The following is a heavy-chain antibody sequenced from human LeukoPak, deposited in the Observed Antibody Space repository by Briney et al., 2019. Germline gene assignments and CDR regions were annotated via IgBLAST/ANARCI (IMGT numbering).Heavy chain of an antibody. CDR1: GYTFTSYG. J-gene: IGHJ6*02. D-gene: IGHD2-21*02. CDR2: IIPIFGTA. CDR3: ARHSAYCGGDCYSRAFYYYYYGMDV. V-gene: IGHV1-69*13. Sequence: SVKVSCKASGYTFTSYGISWVRQAPGQGLEWMGGIIPIFGTANYAQKFQGRVTITADESASTAYMELSSLRSEDTAVYYCARHSAYCGGDCYSRAFYYYYYGMDVWGQGTTVTVSS.